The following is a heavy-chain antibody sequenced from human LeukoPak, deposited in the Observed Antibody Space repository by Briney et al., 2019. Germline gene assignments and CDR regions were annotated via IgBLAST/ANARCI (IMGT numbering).Heavy chain of an antibody. Sequence: GGSLRLSCTASGFTFSSYAMSWVRQAPGKGLEWVSYISSSGSTIYYADSVKGRVTISRDNAKNSLYLQMNSLRAEDTAVYYCARRYCSSTSCTLDYWGQGTLVTVSS. CDR3: ARRYCSSTSCTLDY. D-gene: IGHD2-2*01. J-gene: IGHJ4*02. CDR1: GFTFSSYA. V-gene: IGHV3-48*03. CDR2: ISSSGSTI.